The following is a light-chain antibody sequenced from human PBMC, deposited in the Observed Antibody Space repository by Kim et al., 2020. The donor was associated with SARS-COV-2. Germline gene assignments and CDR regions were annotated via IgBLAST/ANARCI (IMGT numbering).Light chain of an antibody. CDR2: GKD. V-gene: IGLV3-19*01. CDR1: SLRSYY. J-gene: IGLJ2*01. CDR3: KSRDSRSNVV. Sequence: SSELTQDPAVPVALGQTVRITCQGDSLRSYYATWYQQTSGQAPVLVFYGKDKRPSGMADRCSGSSSGNTASLTITGAQAADEAEYYCKSRDSRSNVVFGVGNK.